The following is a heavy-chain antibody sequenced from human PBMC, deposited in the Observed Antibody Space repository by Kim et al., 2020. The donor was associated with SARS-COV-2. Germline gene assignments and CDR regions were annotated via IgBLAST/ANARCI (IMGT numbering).Heavy chain of an antibody. V-gene: IGHV4-34*01. J-gene: IGHJ4*02. D-gene: IGHD6-6*01. Sequence: NYNPSLKSRVTISVDTSKNQFSLKLSSVAAADTAVYYCARSKAWQLAYDYWGQGTLVTVSS. CDR3: ARSKAWQLAYDY.